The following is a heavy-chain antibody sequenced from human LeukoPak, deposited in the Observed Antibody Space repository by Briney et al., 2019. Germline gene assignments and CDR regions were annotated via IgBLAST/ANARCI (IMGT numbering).Heavy chain of an antibody. V-gene: IGHV1-2*02. CDR1: GYTFTGYY. D-gene: IGHD3-9*01. CDR3: AKQGRDRLRDYYYYMDV. CDR2: INPNSGGT. Sequence: GASVKVSCKASGYTFTGYYMHWVRQAPGQGLEWMGWINPNSGGTNYAQKFQGRVTMTRDTSISTAYMELSRLRSDDTAVYYCAKQGRDRLRDYYYYMDVWGKGTTVTISS. J-gene: IGHJ6*03.